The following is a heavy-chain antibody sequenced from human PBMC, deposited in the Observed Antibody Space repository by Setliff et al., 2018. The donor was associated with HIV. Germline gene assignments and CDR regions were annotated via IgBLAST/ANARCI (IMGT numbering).Heavy chain of an antibody. Sequence: GEPLKISCKGSGYSFTNYWIGWVRKMPGKGLEWMGIMYPGTSTTKYSPSFQGQVTISADKSTSTTYLQWSSLKASDTAMYYLASLGVYSGDAFDVWGQGTMVTVSS. D-gene: IGHD3-22*01. CDR1: GYSFTNYW. CDR3: ASLGVYSGDAFDV. CDR2: MYPGTSTT. V-gene: IGHV5-51*01. J-gene: IGHJ3*01.